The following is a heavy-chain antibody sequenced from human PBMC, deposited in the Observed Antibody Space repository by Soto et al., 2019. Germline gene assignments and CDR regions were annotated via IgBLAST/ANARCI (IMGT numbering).Heavy chain of an antibody. CDR3: ARESRYCSGGSCYFLPGIDY. J-gene: IGHJ4*02. CDR1: GGTFSSYA. D-gene: IGHD2-15*01. CDR2: TIPIFGTA. Sequence: QVQLVQSGAEVKKPGSSVKVSCKASGGTFSSYAISWVRQAPGQGLEWMGGTIPIFGTANDAQKFQGRVTITADESTSTAYMEVSSLRSEDTAVYYCARESRYCSGGSCYFLPGIDYWGQGTLVTVSS. V-gene: IGHV1-69*12.